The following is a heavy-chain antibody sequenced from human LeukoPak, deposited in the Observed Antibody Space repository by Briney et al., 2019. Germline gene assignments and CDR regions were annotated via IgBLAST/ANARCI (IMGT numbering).Heavy chain of an antibody. CDR2: LKEDVSAR. CDR1: GFSISSHW. D-gene: IGHD3-3*01. V-gene: IGHV3-7*01. Sequence: GGSLRLSCVASGFSISSHWMSWVRQAPGKGLEWVASLKEDVSARNLVDSVKGRFTISRDNAKNSLYLQMNSLRAEDTAVYYCARDFPYYDFWSGQAGDYWGQGTLVTVSS. CDR3: ARDFPYYDFWSGQAGDY. J-gene: IGHJ4*02.